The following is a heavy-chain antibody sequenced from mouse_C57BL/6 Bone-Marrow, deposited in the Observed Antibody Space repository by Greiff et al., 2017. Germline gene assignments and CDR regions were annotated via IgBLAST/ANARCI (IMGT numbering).Heavy chain of an antibody. CDR1: GFNIKDYY. CDR3: TTTYYYGSSSPWLAY. CDR2: IDTEDGDT. Sequence: DVKLQESGAELVRPGASVKLSCTASGFNIKDYYMHWVKQRPEQGLEWIGRIDTEDGDTESAPKFPGKATMTADTSSNTAYLQLSSLTSEDTAVYYCTTTYYYGSSSPWLAYWGQGTLVTVSA. V-gene: IGHV14-1*01. J-gene: IGHJ3*01. D-gene: IGHD1-1*01.